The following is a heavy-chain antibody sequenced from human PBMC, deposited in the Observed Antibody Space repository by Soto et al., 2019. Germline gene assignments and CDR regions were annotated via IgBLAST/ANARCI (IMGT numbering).Heavy chain of an antibody. CDR3: ARVDLQTVDTAMDTNWFDP. V-gene: IGHV4-31*03. CDR2: IYYSGST. D-gene: IGHD5-18*01. Sequence: QVQLQESGPGLVKPSQTLSLTCTVSGGSISSGGYYWSWIRQHPGKGLEWIGYIYYSGSTYYNPSLKSRVTISVDTSKNQSSLKLSSVTAAATAVYYCARVDLQTVDTAMDTNWFDPWGQGTLVTVSS. CDR1: GGSISSGGYY. J-gene: IGHJ5*02.